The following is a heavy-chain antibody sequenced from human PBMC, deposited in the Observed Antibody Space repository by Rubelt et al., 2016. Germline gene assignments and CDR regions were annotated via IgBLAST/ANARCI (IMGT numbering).Heavy chain of an antibody. CDR2: INADNSKT. V-gene: IGHV1-3*01. Sequence: AEVKKPGASVKVSCKASGYTFTSYAMHWVRQAPGQRLEWMGWINADNSKTKISQKFQGRVTITRDTSASTAYMELSSLRSEDTAVYYCARDDDYDSSGYYPKYYFDYWGQGTLVTVSS. CDR3: ARDDDYDSSGYYPKYYFDY. D-gene: IGHD3-22*01. CDR1: GYTFTSYA. J-gene: IGHJ4*02.